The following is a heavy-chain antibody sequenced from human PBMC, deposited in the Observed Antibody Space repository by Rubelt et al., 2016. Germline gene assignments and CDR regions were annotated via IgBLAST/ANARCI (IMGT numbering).Heavy chain of an antibody. CDR2: ISAYNGNT. Sequence: QVQLVQSGAEVKKPGASVKVSCKASGYTFPSYGISWVRQAPGQGIAWMGWISAYNGNTNYAQKLQVRGAMTTDTSKRTAYMELKSLRSDETAVVYCARREGYKWDAAFDLWGQGTMVTVSS. J-gene: IGHJ3*01. V-gene: IGHV1-18*01. D-gene: IGHD5-24*01. CDR3: ARREGYKWDAAFDL. CDR1: GYTFPSYG.